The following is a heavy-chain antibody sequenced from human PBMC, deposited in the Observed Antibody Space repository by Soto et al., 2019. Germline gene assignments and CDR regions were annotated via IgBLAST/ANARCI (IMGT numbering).Heavy chain of an antibody. CDR2: IWYDGSNK. CDR3: ARERDAPVYGDFSPLYYYYGMDV. CDR1: GFTFSSYG. J-gene: IGHJ6*02. V-gene: IGHV3-33*01. Sequence: HPGGSLRLSCAASGFTFSSYGMHWVRQAPGKGLEWVAVIWYDGSNKYYADSVKGRFTISRDNSKNTLYLQMNSLRAEDTAVYYCARERDAPVYGDFSPLYYYYGMDVWGQGTTVTVSS. D-gene: IGHD4-17*01.